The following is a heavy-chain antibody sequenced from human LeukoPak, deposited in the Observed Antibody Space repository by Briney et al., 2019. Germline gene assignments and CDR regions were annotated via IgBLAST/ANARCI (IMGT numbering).Heavy chain of an antibody. CDR1: GDSVTSSY. CDR2: ISYTADS. CDR3: ATSSHSGSYRAH. J-gene: IGHJ4*02. V-gene: IGHV4-59*08. D-gene: IGHD3-10*01. Sequence: SETLSLTCSVSGDSVTSSYLSWIRQPPGKGLEWIGYISYTADSNYNPSLKSRVTISTDMSKNQFSLKLSSVTATDTAVYYCATSSHSGSYRAHWGQGTLVTVSS.